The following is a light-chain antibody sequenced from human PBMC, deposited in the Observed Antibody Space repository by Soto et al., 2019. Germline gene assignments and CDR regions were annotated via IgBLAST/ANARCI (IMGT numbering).Light chain of an antibody. CDR3: QQFYDVFLT. J-gene: IGKJ4*01. CDR2: DAS. CDR1: QDIDTS. V-gene: IGKV1-33*01. Sequence: DIQMTQSPSSLSASVGDKVTITCQASQDIDTSLNWYQLRPGEPPKLLIYDASTLETGVPSRFSGSGSGIHFTLAITSLHLEDSATYFCQQFYDVFLTFGGGTRVEFK.